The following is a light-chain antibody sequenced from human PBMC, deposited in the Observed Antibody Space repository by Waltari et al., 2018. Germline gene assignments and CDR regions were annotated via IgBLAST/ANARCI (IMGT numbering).Light chain of an antibody. Sequence: QSALTQPASVSGSPGQSITFSCPGINSDVGTCDFVSWYQQHPGKVPKLIIYDVTNRPSGVSNRFSGSKSGNTASLTISGLQSEDEADYYCSSYTSTNSLVFGTGTKVTVL. CDR2: DVT. CDR1: NSDVGTCDF. CDR3: SSYTSTNSLV. V-gene: IGLV2-14*03. J-gene: IGLJ1*01.